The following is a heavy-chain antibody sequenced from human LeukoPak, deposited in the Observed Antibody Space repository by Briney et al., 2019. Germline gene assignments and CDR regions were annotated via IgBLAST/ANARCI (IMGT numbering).Heavy chain of an antibody. CDR2: IRSKADSYAT. V-gene: IGHV3-73*01. CDR3: ATTLNWYFDY. Sequence: PGGSLRLSCAASAFTFSGSAMHWVRQASGKGLEWIGRIRSKADSYATAYAASVKGRFTISRDDSKNTAYLQMNSLKTEDTAVYYCATTLNWYFDYWGQGTLVTVSS. J-gene: IGHJ4*02. CDR1: AFTFSGSA. D-gene: IGHD4-11*01.